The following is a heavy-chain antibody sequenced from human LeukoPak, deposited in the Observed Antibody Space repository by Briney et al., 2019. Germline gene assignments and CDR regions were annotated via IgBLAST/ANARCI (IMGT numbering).Heavy chain of an antibody. CDR1: GYTFTSYY. CDR2: INPSGGST. Sequence: ASVKVSCKASGYTFTSYYMHWVRQAPGQGLEWMGIINPSGGSTSYAQKFQGRVTMTRDMSTSTDYMELRSLRSDDTAVYYCARVGDIVVVPAAMNWFDPWGQGTLVTVSS. CDR3: ARVGDIVVVPAAMNWFDP. J-gene: IGHJ5*02. V-gene: IGHV1-46*01. D-gene: IGHD2-2*01.